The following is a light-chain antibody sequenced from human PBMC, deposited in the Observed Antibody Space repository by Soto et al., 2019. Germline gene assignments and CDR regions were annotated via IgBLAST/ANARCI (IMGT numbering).Light chain of an antibody. V-gene: IGKV3-11*01. CDR3: QQRSNWPT. CDR1: QSVSNNY. J-gene: IGKJ4*01. CDR2: DAS. Sequence: EVVLTQSAGTLSLSPGERATLSCRASQSVSNNYLAWYQQKPGQAPRLLIYDASNRATGIPARFSGSGSGTDFTLTISSLEPEDFAVYYCQQRSNWPTFGGGTKVDIK.